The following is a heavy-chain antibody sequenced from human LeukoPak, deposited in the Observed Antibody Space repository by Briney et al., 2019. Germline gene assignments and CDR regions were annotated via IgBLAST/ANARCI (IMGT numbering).Heavy chain of an antibody. Sequence: GGSLRLSCAASGFTFSSYAMSWVRQAPGKGLEWVSAISGSGGSTYYADSVKGRFTISRDNSKNTLYLQMNSLRAEDTAVHYCARDRRYYDSSVYYYGMDVWGQGTTVTVSS. V-gene: IGHV3-23*01. D-gene: IGHD3-22*01. CDR3: ARDRRYYDSSVYYYGMDV. CDR2: ISGSGGST. J-gene: IGHJ6*02. CDR1: GFTFSSYA.